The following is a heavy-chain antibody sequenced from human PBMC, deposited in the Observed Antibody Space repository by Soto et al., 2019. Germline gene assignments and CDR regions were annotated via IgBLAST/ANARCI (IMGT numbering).Heavy chain of an antibody. J-gene: IGHJ4*02. V-gene: IGHV4-31*03. Sequence: QVQLQESGPGLVKPSQTLSLYCSVSGASISSGGYYWSWIRQHPGKGLEWMGFIYYSGNTHYKPALKNRVSMSVDTSKIQFSLRVSSVTAADTAVYYCARGSGGSCCPFDYWGQGTLVTVSS. CDR2: IYYSGNT. CDR1: GASISSGGYY. D-gene: IGHD2-15*01. CDR3: ARGSGGSCCPFDY.